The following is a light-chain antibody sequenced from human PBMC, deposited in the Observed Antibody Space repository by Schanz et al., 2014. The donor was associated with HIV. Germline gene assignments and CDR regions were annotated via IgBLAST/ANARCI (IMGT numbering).Light chain of an antibody. J-gene: IGLJ3*02. CDR2: DNN. Sequence: QSVLTQPPSVSGVPGQRVTISCAGSSSNIGAGYAVHWYQQVPGAAPKLLIYDNNNRPSGVPDRFTGSKSGTSASLAITGLQAEDEADYYCQSYDSSLSGRVFGGGTKVTVL. V-gene: IGLV1-40*01. CDR3: QSYDSSLSGRV. CDR1: SSNIGAGYA.